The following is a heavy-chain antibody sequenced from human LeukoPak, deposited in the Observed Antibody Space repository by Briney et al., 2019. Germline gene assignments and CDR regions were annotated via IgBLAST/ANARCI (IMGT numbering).Heavy chain of an antibody. V-gene: IGHV3-23*01. CDR2: ISGSGGST. J-gene: IGHJ4*02. CDR3: AKNKIYSNYPFDY. CDR1: GGSFSGNY. Sequence: PSETLSLTCAVYGGSFSGNYWTWVRQAPGKGLEWVSGISGSGGSTYYAESVKGRFTISRDNSKNTLYLQMNSLRAEDTAVYYCAKNKIYSNYPFDYWGQGTLVTVSS. D-gene: IGHD4-11*01.